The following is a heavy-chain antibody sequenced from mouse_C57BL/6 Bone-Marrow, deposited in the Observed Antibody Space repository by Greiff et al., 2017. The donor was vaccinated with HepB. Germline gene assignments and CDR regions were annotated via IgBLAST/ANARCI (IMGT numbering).Heavy chain of an antibody. J-gene: IGHJ2*01. CDR3: ARNLITTVVVPFDY. CDR1: GFTFSDYG. Sequence: EVQLVESGGGLVKPGGSLKLSCAASGFTFSDYGMHWVRQAPEKGLEWVAYISSGSSTIYYADTVKGRFTISRANAKNTLFLQMTSLRSEDTAMYYCARNLITTVVVPFDYWGQGTTRTVSS. D-gene: IGHD1-1*01. CDR2: ISSGSSTI. V-gene: IGHV5-17*01.